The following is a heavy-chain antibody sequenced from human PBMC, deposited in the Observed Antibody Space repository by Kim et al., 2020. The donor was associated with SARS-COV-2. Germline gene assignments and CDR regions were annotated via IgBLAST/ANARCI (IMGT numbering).Heavy chain of an antibody. D-gene: IGHD2-15*01. J-gene: IGHJ5*02. CDR1: GFSFSSSS. CDR3: ARGQDIVMFPHPIPLDP. V-gene: IGHV3-21*01. CDR2: ISSSSSYI. Sequence: GGSLRLSCEASGFSFSSSSMHWVRQAPGKGLEWVSSISSSSSYIFYADSLRGRFTISRDNAKNTLYLQMRSLRAEDTAVYYCARGQDIVMFPHPIPLDP.